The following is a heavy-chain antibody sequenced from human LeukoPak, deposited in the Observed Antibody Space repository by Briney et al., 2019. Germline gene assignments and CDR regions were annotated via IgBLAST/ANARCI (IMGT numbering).Heavy chain of an antibody. J-gene: IGHJ4*02. V-gene: IGHV4-59*01. D-gene: IGHD3-22*01. CDR3: ANENPSGYYHRPIDH. CDR1: GASISGYY. CDR2: IYYSGSI. Sequence: PSEALSLTCTVSGASISGYYWSWIRQPPGKGLEWIGGIYYSGSIKYNPSLKSRVTTSVDTSKNQFSLKLSSVTAADTPTYYCANENPSGYYHRPIDHWGQGTLVTVSS.